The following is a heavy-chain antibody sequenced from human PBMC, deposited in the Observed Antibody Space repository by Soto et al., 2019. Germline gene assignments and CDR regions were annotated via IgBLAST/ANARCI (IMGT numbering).Heavy chain of an antibody. D-gene: IGHD6-19*01. J-gene: IGHJ4*02. Sequence: PGESLKISCKGSGYSFTSYWISWVRQMPGKGLEWMGRIDPSDSYTNYSPSFQGHVTISADKSISTAYLQWSSLKASDTAMYYCARHVWYNSDWLSLDYWGQGTLVTVSS. CDR3: ARHVWYNSDWLSLDY. CDR2: IDPSDSYT. CDR1: GYSFTSYW. V-gene: IGHV5-10-1*01.